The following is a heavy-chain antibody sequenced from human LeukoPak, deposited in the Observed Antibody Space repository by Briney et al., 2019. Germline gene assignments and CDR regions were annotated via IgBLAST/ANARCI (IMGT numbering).Heavy chain of an antibody. CDR2: MNPNSGNT. V-gene: IGHV1-8*01. CDR1: GYTFTSYD. Sequence: GASVKVSCKASGYTFTSYDINWLRQATGQGLEWMGWMNPNSGNTGYAQKFQGRVTMTRNTSISTAYMELSRLRSDDTAVYYCARGHELDMDVWGKGTTVTVSS. J-gene: IGHJ6*03. D-gene: IGHD1-7*01. CDR3: ARGHELDMDV.